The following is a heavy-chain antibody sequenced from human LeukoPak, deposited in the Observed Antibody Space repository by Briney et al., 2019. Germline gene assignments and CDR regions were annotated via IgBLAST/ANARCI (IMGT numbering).Heavy chain of an antibody. CDR1: NGPITSTKW. J-gene: IGHJ3*02. V-gene: IGHV4-4*02. Sequence: SGTLSLTCTVSNGPITSTKWWSWVRQPPGKGLEWIREISHTGSTNYNPSFNSRVTMSVDKSKNQFSLNLKSVTAADTALYYCASSSLVVVVTYGFDIWGRGTAVTVSS. CDR3: ASSSLVVVVTYGFDI. CDR2: ISHTGST. D-gene: IGHD2-21*01.